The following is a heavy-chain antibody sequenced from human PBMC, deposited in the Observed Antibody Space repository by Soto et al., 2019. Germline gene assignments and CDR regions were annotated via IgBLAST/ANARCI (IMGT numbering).Heavy chain of an antibody. V-gene: IGHV3-33*06. CDR1: GFTFSSYG. CDR3: ANQMDWYYSSGDGDYYYGLDV. J-gene: IGHJ6*02. Sequence: PGGSLRLSCAASGFTFSSYGMHWVRQAPGKGLEWVAVIWYDGSNKYYADSVKGRFTISRDNSKNTLYLQMNSLRAEDTAVYYCANQMDWYYSSGDGDYYYGLDVWGQGTTVTVSS. CDR2: IWYDGSNK. D-gene: IGHD3-22*01.